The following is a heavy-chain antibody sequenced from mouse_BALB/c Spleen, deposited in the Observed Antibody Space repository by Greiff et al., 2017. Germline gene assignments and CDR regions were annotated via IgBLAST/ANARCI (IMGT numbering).Heavy chain of an antibody. CDR1: GYSFTSYY. Sequence: EVKLQQSGPELMKPGASVKISCKASGYSFTSYYMHWVKQSHGKSLEWIGYIDPFNGGTSYNQKFKGKATLTVDKSSSTAYMHLSSLTSEDSAVYYCARSNWEYYFDYWGQGTTLTVSS. J-gene: IGHJ2*01. CDR3: ARSNWEYYFDY. CDR2: IDPFNGGT. V-gene: IGHV1S135*01. D-gene: IGHD4-1*01.